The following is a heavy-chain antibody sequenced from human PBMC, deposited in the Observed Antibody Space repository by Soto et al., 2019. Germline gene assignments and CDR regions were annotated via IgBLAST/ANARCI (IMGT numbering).Heavy chain of an antibody. J-gene: IGHJ2*01. CDR2: ISSSSSTI. Sequence: PGGSLRLSCAASGFTFSSYSMNWVRQAPGKGLEWVSYISSSSSTIYYADSVKGRFTISRDNAKNSLYLQMNSLRPEDTAVFYFARVLFFYDISGPWGYFYLWARGPLVTVSS. CDR1: GFTFSSYS. CDR3: ARVLFFYDISGPWGYFYL. D-gene: IGHD3-22*01. V-gene: IGHV3-48*01.